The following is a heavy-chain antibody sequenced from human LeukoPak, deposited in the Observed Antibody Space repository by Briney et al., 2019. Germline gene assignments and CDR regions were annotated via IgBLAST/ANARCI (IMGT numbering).Heavy chain of an antibody. CDR1: GFTFSNHA. CDR3: ACGSSGTHHEGY. J-gene: IGHJ4*02. Sequence: GGSLRLSCAASGFTFSNHAMSWVRQAPGKGLEWVSTISESGDITYYADSVKGRFTNSRDNFKNTLYLQMDSLTAEDTAVFYCACGSSGTHHEGYWGQGTLVTVSS. V-gene: IGHV3-23*01. CDR2: ISESGDIT. D-gene: IGHD2-21*01.